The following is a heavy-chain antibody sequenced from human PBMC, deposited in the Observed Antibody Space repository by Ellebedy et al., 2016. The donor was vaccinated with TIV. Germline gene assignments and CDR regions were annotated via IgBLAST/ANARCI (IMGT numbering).Heavy chain of an antibody. Sequence: YSDSVKGRFTISRDNSNNTLYLQMNSLRAEDTAVYYCTTDSGFDYWGQGTLVTVSS. J-gene: IGHJ4*02. V-gene: IGHV3-30*02. CDR3: TTDSGFDY. D-gene: IGHD1-26*01.